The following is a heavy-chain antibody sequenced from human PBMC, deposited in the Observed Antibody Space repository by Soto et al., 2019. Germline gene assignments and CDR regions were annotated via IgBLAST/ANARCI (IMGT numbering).Heavy chain of an antibody. CDR2: ISGSGGST. CDR3: VTDLNWQGH. CDR1: GFTFSSYA. V-gene: IGHV3-23*01. J-gene: IGHJ4*02. Sequence: PGGSLRLSCAASGFTFSSYAMSWVRQAPGKGLEWVSAISGSGGSTYYADSVKGRFTISRDNFKNTLYLQMNSLRDEDSAVYYCVTDLNWQGHWGQGTLVTVSS.